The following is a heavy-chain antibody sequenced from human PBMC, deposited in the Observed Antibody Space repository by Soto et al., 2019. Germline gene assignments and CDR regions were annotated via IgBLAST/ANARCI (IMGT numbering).Heavy chain of an antibody. CDR3: ARDRWRDGYNYGPDY. V-gene: IGHV1-18*01. CDR2: ISAYNGNT. D-gene: IGHD5-12*01. J-gene: IGHJ4*02. CDR1: GYTCTSYG. Sequence: ASVKVSCKASGYTCTSYGISWVRQAPGQGLEWMGWISAYNGNTNYEQKFQGRVTMTTDTSTSTAYMELRSLRSDDTAVYYCARDRWRDGYNYGPDYWGQGTLVTVSS.